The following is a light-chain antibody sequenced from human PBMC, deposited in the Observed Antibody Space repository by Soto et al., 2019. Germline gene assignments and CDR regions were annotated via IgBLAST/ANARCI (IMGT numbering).Light chain of an antibody. CDR1: QSLGYSDGNTY. CDR2: EVS. CDR3: MRGTHWPWT. Sequence: DVDMTQSPLSLAVTLGQPASISCRSSQSLGYSDGNTYLNWFQQRPGQSRRRLIYEVSNRESGVQDRFSGSGARTDFTLKISRVEAQDVGVYYCMRGTHWPWTFGQGTKVEI. V-gene: IGKV2-30*01. J-gene: IGKJ1*01.